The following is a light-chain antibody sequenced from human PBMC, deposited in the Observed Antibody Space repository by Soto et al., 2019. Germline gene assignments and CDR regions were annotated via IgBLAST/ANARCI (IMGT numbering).Light chain of an antibody. J-gene: IGKJ3*01. CDR1: QSVTSSY. CDR3: QQYGSSPVT. Sequence: EIVLTQSPGTQSLSPGERATLTCRASQSVTSSYLAWYQQKPGQAPRLLMYGASSRATGIPDRFSGSGSGTDFTLTISRLEPEDFAVYYCQQYGSSPVTFGPGTTVDIK. CDR2: GAS. V-gene: IGKV3-20*01.